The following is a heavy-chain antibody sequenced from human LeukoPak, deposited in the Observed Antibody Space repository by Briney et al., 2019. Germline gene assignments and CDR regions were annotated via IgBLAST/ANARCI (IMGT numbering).Heavy chain of an antibody. D-gene: IGHD6-19*01. V-gene: IGHV3-30*18. J-gene: IGHJ5*01. CDR2: ISYDGSNK. CDR1: GFTFSNYR. Sequence: GRAVTHSRPSTGFTFSNYRMHWLGPPRCRGVEGVGVISYDGSNKYYADSVKGRFTVSRDNSKNTLYLQINSLRAEDKAVYYCAKDRSYSSGWYGNWFDSWGQGTLVTVSS. CDR3: AKDRSYSSGWYGNWFDS.